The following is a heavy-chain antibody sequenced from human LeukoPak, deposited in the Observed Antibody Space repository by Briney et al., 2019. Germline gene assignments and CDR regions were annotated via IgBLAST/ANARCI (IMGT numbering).Heavy chain of an antibody. D-gene: IGHD3-10*01. CDR3: APYEGIGAR. V-gene: IGHV3-23*01. CDR2: ISGRSGDT. Sequence: GGSLRLSCAASGFTFSSYAMSWVRQAPGKGLEWVSAISGRSGDTYYAASVKGRFTISRDNSKNTLYLQMNTLRAEDTAVYYCAPYEGIGARGGQGTLVPVSS. J-gene: IGHJ4*02. CDR1: GFTFSSYA.